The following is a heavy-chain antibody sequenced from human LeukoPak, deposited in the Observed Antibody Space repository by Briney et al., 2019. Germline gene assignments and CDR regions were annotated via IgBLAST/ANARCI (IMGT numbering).Heavy chain of an antibody. Sequence: SETLSLTCTVSGGSISSYYWSWIRQPPGKGLEWIGYIYYSGSTNYNPSLKSRVTISVDTSKNQFSLKLSSVTAADTAVYYCARDRDFLDYWGQGTLVTVSS. J-gene: IGHJ4*02. CDR3: ARDRDFLDY. V-gene: IGHV4-59*12. CDR1: GGSISSYY. CDR2: IYYSGST. D-gene: IGHD3-3*01.